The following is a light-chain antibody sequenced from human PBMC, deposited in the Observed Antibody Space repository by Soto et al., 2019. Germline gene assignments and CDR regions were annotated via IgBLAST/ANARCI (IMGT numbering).Light chain of an antibody. V-gene: IGKV4-1*01. CDR2: WAS. CDR1: QTVLYRSNNQNY. Sequence: DIVMTQSPDSLAVSLGERATINCKSSQTVLYRSNNQNYLAWYQQKPGHPPKLLIYWASTRESGVPDRFSGSGSGTDFTLTISSLQAEDVAIYYCQQYYSLPLTFGGGTKVEIK. CDR3: QQYYSLPLT. J-gene: IGKJ4*01.